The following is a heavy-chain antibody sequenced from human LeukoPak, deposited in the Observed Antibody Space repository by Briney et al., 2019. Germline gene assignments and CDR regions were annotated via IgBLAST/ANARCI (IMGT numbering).Heavy chain of an antibody. CDR3: ARDYAGGWHHFDS. V-gene: IGHV3-30*03. D-gene: IGHD6-19*01. J-gene: IGHJ4*02. CDR1: GFTFSYYG. Sequence: PGGSLRLSCAASGFTFSYYGMHWVRQAPDKRLEWVAFISYDGSNKDYADSVKGRFTISRDNSKNTVDLQMNSLRAEDTAVYYCARDYAGGWHHFDSWGQGALVTVSS. CDR2: ISYDGSNK.